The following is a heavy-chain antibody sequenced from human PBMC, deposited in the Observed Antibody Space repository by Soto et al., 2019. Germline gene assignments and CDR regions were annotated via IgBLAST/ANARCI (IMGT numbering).Heavy chain of an antibody. CDR3: ARDRADYGMDV. CDR2: ISSSGSTI. V-gene: IGHV3-48*03. J-gene: IGHJ6*02. D-gene: IGHD6-19*01. Sequence: GSLRLSCAASGFTFSSYEMNWVRQAPGKGLEWVSYISSSGSTIYYADSVKGRFTISRDNAKNSLYLQMNSLRAEDTAVYYCARDRADYGMDVWGQGTTVTVSS. CDR1: GFTFSSYE.